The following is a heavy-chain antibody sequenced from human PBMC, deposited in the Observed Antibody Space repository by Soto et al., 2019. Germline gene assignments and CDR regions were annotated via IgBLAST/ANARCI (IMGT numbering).Heavy chain of an antibody. CDR1: GGSISSYY. J-gene: IGHJ6*03. CDR3: ARDAYDFWHDYYYYYMDV. V-gene: IGHV4-59*01. CDR2: IYYSGST. D-gene: IGHD3-3*01. Sequence: SETLSLTCTVSGGSISSYYWSWIRQPPGKGLEWIGYIYYSGSTNYNPSLKSRVTISVDTSKNQFSLKLSSVTAADTAVYYCARDAYDFWHDYYYYYMDVWGKGTTVTVSS.